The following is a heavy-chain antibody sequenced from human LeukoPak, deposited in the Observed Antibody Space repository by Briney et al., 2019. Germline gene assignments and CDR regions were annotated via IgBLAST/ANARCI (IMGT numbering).Heavy chain of an antibody. V-gene: IGHV1-18*01. J-gene: IGHJ4*02. CDR2: SSAYNGNT. Sequence: GASVKVSCKASGYTFTSFGISRVRQAPGQGLEWMGWSSAYNGNTNYAQKFQGRVTMTTDTSTSTAYMEVRSLRSDDTAVYYCTRDLGVDTTMIFFDYWGQGSLVTVSS. D-gene: IGHD5-18*01. CDR1: GYTFTSFG. CDR3: TRDLGVDTTMIFFDY.